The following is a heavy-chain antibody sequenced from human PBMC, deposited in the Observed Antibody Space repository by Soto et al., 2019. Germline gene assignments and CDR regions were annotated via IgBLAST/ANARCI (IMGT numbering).Heavy chain of an antibody. D-gene: IGHD6-13*01. V-gene: IGHV1-69*13. CDR3: ARDTGMEYSSSWYAGGYYYGMDV. CDR1: GGTFSSYA. J-gene: IGHJ6*02. CDR2: IIPIFGTA. Sequence: SVKVSFKASGGTFSSYAISWVRQAPGQGLEWMGGIIPIFGTANYAQKFQGRVTITADESTSTAYMELSSLRSEDTAVYYCARDTGMEYSSSWYAGGYYYGMDVWGQGTTVTVSS.